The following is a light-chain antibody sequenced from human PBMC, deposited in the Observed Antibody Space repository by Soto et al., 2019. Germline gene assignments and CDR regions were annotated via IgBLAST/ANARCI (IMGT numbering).Light chain of an antibody. Sequence: EIVMTQSPATLSESPGERATLSCRASQSVSSNLAWYQQKPGQAPRLLIYGASTRATGIPARFSGSGSGTECTLTISSLQSEDFAVYYCQQYNIWPPMYTFGQGTQLEIK. CDR3: QQYNIWPPMYT. CDR2: GAS. V-gene: IGKV3-15*01. CDR1: QSVSSN. J-gene: IGKJ2*01.